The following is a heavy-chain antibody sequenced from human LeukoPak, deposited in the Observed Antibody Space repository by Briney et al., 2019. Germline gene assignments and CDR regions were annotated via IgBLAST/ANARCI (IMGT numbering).Heavy chain of an antibody. CDR3: ARDRQGDGYNPTVIDY. CDR2: ISGSGGST. CDR1: GLTFNSYA. D-gene: IGHD5-24*01. J-gene: IGHJ4*02. V-gene: IGHV3-23*01. Sequence: GGSLRLSCAASGLTFNSYAMSWVRQAPGKGLEWVSAISGSGGSTYYADSVKGRFTISRDNSKNTLYLQMNSLRAEDTAVYYCARDRQGDGYNPTVIDYWGQGTLVTVSS.